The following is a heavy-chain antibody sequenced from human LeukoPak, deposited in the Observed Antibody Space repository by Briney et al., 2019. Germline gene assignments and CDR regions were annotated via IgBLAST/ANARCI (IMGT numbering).Heavy chain of an antibody. D-gene: IGHD5-18*01. CDR3: GSFYSYGFDY. CDR1: GFTFSSYS. CDR2: ISSSGSFI. J-gene: IGHJ4*02. V-gene: IGHV3-21*01. Sequence: GGSLRLSCAASGFTFSSYSMNWVRQAPGEGLEWVSSISSSGSFIYYADSVKGRFTISRDNAKNSLYLQMNSLRAEDTAVYYCGSFYSYGFDYWGQGTLVTVSS.